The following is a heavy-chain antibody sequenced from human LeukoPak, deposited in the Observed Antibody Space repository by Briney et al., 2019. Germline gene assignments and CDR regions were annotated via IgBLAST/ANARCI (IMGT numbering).Heavy chain of an antibody. CDR3: ARGPMDYDSSGPIFDY. Sequence: SETLSLTCAVYGGSFSGYYWSWIRQPPGKGLEWIGEINHSGSTNYIPSLKSRVTISVDTSKNQFSLKLSSVTAADTAVYYCARGPMDYDSSGPIFDYWGQGTLVTVSS. D-gene: IGHD3-22*01. CDR2: INHSGST. J-gene: IGHJ4*02. V-gene: IGHV4-34*01. CDR1: GGSFSGYY.